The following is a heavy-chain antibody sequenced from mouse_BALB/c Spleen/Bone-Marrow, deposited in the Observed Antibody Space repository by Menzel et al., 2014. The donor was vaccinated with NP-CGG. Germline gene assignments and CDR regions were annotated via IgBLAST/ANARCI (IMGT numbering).Heavy chain of an antibody. D-gene: IGHD2-4*01. V-gene: IGHV14-3*02. J-gene: IGHJ3*01. CDR1: GFNIKDTY. CDR2: IDPANGNT. Sequence: VQLQQSGAELVKPGASVKLSCTASGFNIKDTYMHWVKQRPEQGLEWIGRIDPANGNTKYDPKFQGKATITADTSSSTAYLQLSSLTSEDTAVYYCAGYDYYQAWFAYWGQGTLVTVSA. CDR3: AGYDYYQAWFAY.